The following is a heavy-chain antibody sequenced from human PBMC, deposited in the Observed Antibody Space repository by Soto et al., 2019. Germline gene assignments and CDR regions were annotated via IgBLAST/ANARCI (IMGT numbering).Heavy chain of an antibody. Sequence: GSLRLSCAASGFTFSIYAMHWVLQAPGKGLEWVAVISYDGSNKYYADSVKGRFTISRDNSKNTLYLQMNSLRAEDTAVYYCARVITMIVENGVPDAFDIWGQGTMVTVSS. D-gene: IGHD3-22*01. J-gene: IGHJ3*02. V-gene: IGHV3-30-3*01. CDR2: ISYDGSNK. CDR1: GFTFSIYA. CDR3: ARVITMIVENGVPDAFDI.